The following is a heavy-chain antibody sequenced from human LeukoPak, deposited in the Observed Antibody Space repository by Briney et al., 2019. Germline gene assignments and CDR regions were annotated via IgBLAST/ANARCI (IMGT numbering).Heavy chain of an antibody. J-gene: IGHJ4*02. D-gene: IGHD3-10*01. CDR2: FDPEDGET. CDR1: GYTLTELS. CDR3: ATGPRGPLLWFGELLSYYFDY. V-gene: IGHV1-24*01. Sequence: ASVKVSCKVSGYTLTELSMHWVRQAPGKGLEWMGGFDPEDGETIYAQKFQGRVTMTEDTSTDTAYMELSSLRSEDTAVYYCATGPRGPLLWFGELLSYYFDYWGQGTLVTVSS.